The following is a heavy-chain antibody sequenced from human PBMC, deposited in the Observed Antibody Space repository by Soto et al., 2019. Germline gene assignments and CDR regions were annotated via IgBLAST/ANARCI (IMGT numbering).Heavy chain of an antibody. V-gene: IGHV4-30-4*01. Sequence: SETLSLTCTFSVGSISSGDYYCSWVRQPPGKGLEWIGYIYYSGSTYCNPSLKSRVTISVDTSTNQFSLKLSSVTAADTAVYYCARLEVDIVATIHCNWFDPRGQGNLVTV. CDR1: VGSISSGDYY. J-gene: IGHJ5*02. CDR3: ARLEVDIVATIHCNWFDP. D-gene: IGHD5-12*01. CDR2: IYYSGST.